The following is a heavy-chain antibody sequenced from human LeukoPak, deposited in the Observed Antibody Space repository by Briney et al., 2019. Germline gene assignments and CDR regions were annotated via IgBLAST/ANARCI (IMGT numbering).Heavy chain of an antibody. CDR1: GFTFSNFW. Sequence: GGSLRLSCAASGFTFSNFWMHWVRQAPGKGLVWVALIYGDGSFTRYADSVKGRFTISRDNAKNTVYLQMKSLRAEDTAVYYCAKRVIIRYYFDSWGQGTLVTVSS. V-gene: IGHV3-74*01. J-gene: IGHJ4*02. CDR2: IYGDGSFT. CDR3: AKRVIIRYYFDS. D-gene: IGHD3-22*01.